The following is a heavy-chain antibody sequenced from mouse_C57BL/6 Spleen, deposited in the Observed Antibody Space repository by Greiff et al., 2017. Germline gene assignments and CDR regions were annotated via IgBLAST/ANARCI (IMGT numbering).Heavy chain of an antibody. V-gene: IGHV1-76*01. CDR2: IYPGSGNT. CDR3: AREDSSGHYFDY. CDR1: GYTFTDYY. Sequence: QVQLQQSGAELVRPGASVKLSCKASGYTFTDYYINWVKQRPGQGLEWIARIYPGSGNTYYNEKFKGKATLTAEKSSSTAYMQLSSLTSEDSAVYFCAREDSSGHYFDYWGQGTTLTVSS. D-gene: IGHD3-2*02. J-gene: IGHJ2*01.